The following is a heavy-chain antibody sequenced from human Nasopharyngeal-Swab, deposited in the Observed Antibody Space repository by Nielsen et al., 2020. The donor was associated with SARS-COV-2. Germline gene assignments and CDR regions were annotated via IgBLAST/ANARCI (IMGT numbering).Heavy chain of an antibody. Sequence: SETLSLTCAVSGGSASSNDWWTWVRQSPGRGLESIGAVSPSGSINYNPSLKSRVTLSMDKSKRQFSLRLTSVSAADTAVYFCARGDLVVVPSPILGLGPFFYYFYLDVWGKGTTVTVSS. CDR2: VSPSGSI. CDR1: GGSASSNDW. V-gene: IGHV4-4*02. J-gene: IGHJ6*03. CDR3: ARGDLVVVPSPILGLGPFFYYFYLDV. D-gene: IGHD2-2*01.